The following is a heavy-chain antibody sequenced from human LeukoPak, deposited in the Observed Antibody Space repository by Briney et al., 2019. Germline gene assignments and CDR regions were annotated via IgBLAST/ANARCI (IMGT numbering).Heavy chain of an antibody. CDR3: TRRYNYDSSGYYYVRDAFDI. CDR2: IRSKAYGGTT. CDR1: GFTFGDYV. J-gene: IGHJ3*02. Sequence: GGSLRLSCTASGFTFGDYVMSWVRQAPGKGLEWVGFIRSKAYGGTTKNAASVKGRFNISRDDSRSIAYLQMHSLKTEDTAVYYCTRRYNYDSSGYYYVRDAFDIWGQGTMVTVSS. V-gene: IGHV3-49*04. D-gene: IGHD3-22*01.